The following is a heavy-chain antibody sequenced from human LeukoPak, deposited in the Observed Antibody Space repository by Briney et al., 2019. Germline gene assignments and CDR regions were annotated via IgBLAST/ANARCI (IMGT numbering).Heavy chain of an antibody. J-gene: IGHJ4*02. Sequence: ASVKVSCKASGYTFTSYGISWVRQATGQGLEWMGWMNPNSGNTGYAQKFQGRVTMTRNTSISTAYMELSSLRSEDTAVYYCARPKSQLAPYYFDYWGQGTLVTVSS. V-gene: IGHV1-8*02. D-gene: IGHD6-19*01. CDR3: ARPKSQLAPYYFDY. CDR2: MNPNSGNT. CDR1: GYTFTSYG.